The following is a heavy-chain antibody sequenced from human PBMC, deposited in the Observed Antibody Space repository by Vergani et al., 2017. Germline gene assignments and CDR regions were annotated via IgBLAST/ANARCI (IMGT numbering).Heavy chain of an antibody. CDR2: ISWDGGST. CDR3: AKDIGDYDILTGYSPYYYYYGMDV. CDR1: GFTFDDYT. D-gene: IGHD3-9*01. Sequence: EVQLVESGGVVVQPGGSLRLSCAASGFTFDDYTMHWVRQAPGKGLEWVSLISWDGGSTYYADSVKGRFTISRDNSKNSLYLQMNSLRTEDTALYYCAKDIGDYDILTGYSPYYYYYGMDVWGQXP. J-gene: IGHJ6*02. V-gene: IGHV3-43*01.